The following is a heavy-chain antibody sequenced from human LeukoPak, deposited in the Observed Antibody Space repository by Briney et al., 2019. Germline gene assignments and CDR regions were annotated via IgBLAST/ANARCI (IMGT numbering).Heavy chain of an antibody. V-gene: IGHV1-46*01. D-gene: IGHD3-10*01. CDR3: ASCGSGSKYYFDY. CDR2: INPSGGST. CDR1: GYTFTSYY. J-gene: IGHJ4*02. Sequence: ASVNVSCKASGYTFTSYYMHWVRQAPGQGLEWMGIINPSGGSTSYAQKFQGRVTMPRDTSTSTVYMELSTLRSQDTAVYYCASCGSGSKYYFDYWGQGTLVTLSS.